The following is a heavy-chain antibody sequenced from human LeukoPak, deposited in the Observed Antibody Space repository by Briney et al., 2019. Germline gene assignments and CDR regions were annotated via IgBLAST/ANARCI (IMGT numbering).Heavy chain of an antibody. CDR3: ARGFSEGYYPYYFDY. J-gene: IGHJ4*02. CDR1: GYSISSGYY. D-gene: IGHD3-3*01. V-gene: IGHV4-38-2*02. Sequence: SETLSLTCTVSGYSISSGYYWGWIRQPPGKGLEWIGSIYHSGSTYYNPSLKSRVTISVDTSKNQFSLKLSSVTAADTAVYYCARGFSEGYYPYYFDYWGQGTLVTVSS. CDR2: IYHSGST.